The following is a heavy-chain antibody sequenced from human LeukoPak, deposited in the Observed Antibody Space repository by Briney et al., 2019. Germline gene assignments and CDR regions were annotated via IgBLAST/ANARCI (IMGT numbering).Heavy chain of an antibody. CDR1: GASVSSGSSY. J-gene: IGHJ2*01. CDR3: ANRGSIADWYFDL. CDR2: IYYSGST. Sequence: SETLSLTCTVSGASVSSGSSYWTWIRQPPGKGLEWIGYIYYSGSTHYNPSLKSRVTLSVDRSKNQFSLKLTSVTAADTAVYYCANRGSIADWYFDLWGRGTLVAVSS. V-gene: IGHV4-61*01. D-gene: IGHD6-6*01.